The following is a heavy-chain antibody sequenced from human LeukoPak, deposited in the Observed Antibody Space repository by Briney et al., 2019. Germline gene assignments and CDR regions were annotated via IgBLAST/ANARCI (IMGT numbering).Heavy chain of an antibody. V-gene: IGHV3-7*01. J-gene: IGHJ3*02. CDR2: IKEDGREK. D-gene: IGHD1-26*01. CDR3: AKTIVGSNVFDI. CDR1: RFSPSMHW. Sequence: GGSLRLSCVAPRFSPSMHWMTWVREAPRKGLEWVANIKEDGREKYYADSVKGRFTISRDNAKNSLYLQMNSLRGEDTAVYYCAKTIVGSNVFDIWGQGTLVTVSS.